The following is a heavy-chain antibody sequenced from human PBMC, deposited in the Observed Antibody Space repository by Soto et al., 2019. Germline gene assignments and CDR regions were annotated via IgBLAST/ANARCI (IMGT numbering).Heavy chain of an antibody. CDR3: VTGSGSSTSDAFDI. CDR2: TSHSGST. V-gene: IGHV4-59*02. Sequence: SETLSLTCTVFGGSVTTYYWTWIRQPPGKGLEWIGFTSHSGSTNYNPSLKSRVTISVDTSKNQFSLKLNSVTAADTAVYYCVTGSGSSTSDAFDIWDRGTMVTVSS. D-gene: IGHD3-10*01. CDR1: GGSVTTYY. J-gene: IGHJ3*02.